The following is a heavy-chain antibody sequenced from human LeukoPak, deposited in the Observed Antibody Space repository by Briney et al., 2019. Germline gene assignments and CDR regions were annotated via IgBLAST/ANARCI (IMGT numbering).Heavy chain of an antibody. J-gene: IGHJ4*02. Sequence: GGSLRLSCAASGFSFSTFAMSWVRQAPGKGLEWVSSIIATGDSTYYADSVKGRFTISRDNSKNTLYLHMNSLRAEDTAIYYCAKDLRTYGSGIYRLPTVIFNYWGQGTLVTVSS. D-gene: IGHD3-10*01. CDR3: AKDLRTYGSGIYRLPTVIFNY. CDR2: IIATGDST. V-gene: IGHV3-23*01. CDR1: GFSFSTFA.